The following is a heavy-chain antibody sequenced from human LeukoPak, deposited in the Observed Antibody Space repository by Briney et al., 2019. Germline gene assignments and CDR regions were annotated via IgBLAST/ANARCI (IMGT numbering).Heavy chain of an antibody. CDR1: GGTFSSYA. Sequence: SVKVSCKASGGTFSSYAISWVRQAPGQGLEWMGGIIPIFGTANYAQKFQGRVTITTDESTSTAYMELSSLRSEDTAVYYCASERYCSGGSCYFRWFDPWAREPWSPSPQ. CDR3: ASERYCSGGSCYFRWFDP. V-gene: IGHV1-69*05. J-gene: IGHJ5*02. CDR2: IIPIFGTA. D-gene: IGHD2-15*01.